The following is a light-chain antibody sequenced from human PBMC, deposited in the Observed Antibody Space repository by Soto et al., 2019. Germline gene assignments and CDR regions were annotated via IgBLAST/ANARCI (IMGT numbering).Light chain of an antibody. CDR1: QSISAH. J-gene: IGKJ1*01. CDR2: AAT. CDR3: QQGYTTPGT. V-gene: IGKV1-39*01. Sequence: DIQMTQSPSSLSASVGDRVTITCRASQSISAHLNWYQQKPGKAPKVLIYAATNLESGVPSRFTGGCAGTEFTLTISSLQPEDFGTYYCQQGYTTPGTFRQGTKVE.